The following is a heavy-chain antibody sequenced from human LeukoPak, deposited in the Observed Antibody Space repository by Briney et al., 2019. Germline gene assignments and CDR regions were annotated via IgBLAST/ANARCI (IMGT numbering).Heavy chain of an antibody. V-gene: IGHV3-30-3*01. J-gene: IGHJ4*02. D-gene: IGHD1-26*01. CDR2: MSYDGSNK. CDR1: GFTFSSYA. CDR3: ATGEEGY. Sequence: PGGSLRLSCAASGFTFSSYAMHWVRQAPGKGLEWVAVMSYDGSNKYYADSVKGRFTISRDNSKNTLYLQMNSLRAEDTAVYYCATGEEGYWGQGTLVTVSS.